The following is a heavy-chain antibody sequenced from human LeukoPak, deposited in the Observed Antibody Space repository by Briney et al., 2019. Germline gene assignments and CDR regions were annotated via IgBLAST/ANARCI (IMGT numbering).Heavy chain of an antibody. CDR1: GGSFSGYY. V-gene: IGHV4-34*01. Sequence: SETLSLTCAVYGGSFSGYYWSWIRQPPGKGLEWIGEINHSGSTNYNPSLKSRVTISVDTSKNQFSLKLSSVTAADTAVYYCARFDYSGPFDFWGQGALVTVSS. J-gene: IGHJ4*02. D-gene: IGHD4-23*01. CDR2: INHSGST. CDR3: ARFDYSGPFDF.